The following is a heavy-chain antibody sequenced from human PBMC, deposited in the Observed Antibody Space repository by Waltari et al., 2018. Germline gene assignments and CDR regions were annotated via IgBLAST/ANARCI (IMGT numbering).Heavy chain of an antibody. CDR1: GFIVSSQY. D-gene: IGHD1-1*01. J-gene: IGHJ4*02. CDR2: IYSGGST. CDR3: AREVGDWSDALGY. Sequence: EVQLVESGGGLIQPGGSLRLSCAASGFIVSSQYMSWVRQAPGKGLEWISVIYSGGSTYYADSVKGRFTISRDNSKNTVFLQMNSLRAEDTAVYYCAREVGDWSDALGYWGQGTLVTVSS. V-gene: IGHV3-53*01.